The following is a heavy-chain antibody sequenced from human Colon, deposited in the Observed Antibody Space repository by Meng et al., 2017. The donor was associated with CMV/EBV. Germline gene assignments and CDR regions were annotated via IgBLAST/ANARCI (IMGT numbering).Heavy chain of an antibody. CDR3: ARDDLLDIIVVPSAI. D-gene: IGHD2-2*01. V-gene: IGHV4-39*07. J-gene: IGHJ3*02. Sequence: WVRQPPGKGLEWIGSIYYSGSTYYNPSLKSRVTISVDTSKNQFSLKLSSVTAADTAVYYCARDDLLDIIVVPSAIWG. CDR2: IYYSGST.